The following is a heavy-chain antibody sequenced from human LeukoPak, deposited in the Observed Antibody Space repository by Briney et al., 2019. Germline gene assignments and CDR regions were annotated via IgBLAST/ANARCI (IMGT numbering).Heavy chain of an antibody. CDR1: GGSISSYY. D-gene: IGHD3-10*01. CDR2: IYYSGST. V-gene: IGHV4-59*08. Sequence: PSETLSLTCTVSGGSISSYYWSWIRQPPGKGLEWIGYIYYSGSTNYNPSLKSRVIISVDASKNQVSLKLSSVTAADTAVYYCARHETVRGVLGYWGQGTLVTVSS. CDR3: ARHETVRGVLGY. J-gene: IGHJ4*02.